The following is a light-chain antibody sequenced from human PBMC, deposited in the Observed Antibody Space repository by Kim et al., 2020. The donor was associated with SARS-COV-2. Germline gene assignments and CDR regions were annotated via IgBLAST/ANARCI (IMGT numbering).Light chain of an antibody. CDR3: QSYDSSLSGSGV. Sequence: VTFSCAWSSPNIGAGYDLHWYQHLPGTPPQLLIYGNSIRPSGVPDRFSGSKSGTSGSLSITGLQAENVTVYYCQSYDSSLSGSGVFGTGTKVTVL. J-gene: IGLJ1*01. CDR2: GNS. V-gene: IGLV1-40*01. CDR1: SPNIGAGYD.